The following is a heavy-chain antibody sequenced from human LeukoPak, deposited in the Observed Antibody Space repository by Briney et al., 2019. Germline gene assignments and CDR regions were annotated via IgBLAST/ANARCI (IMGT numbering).Heavy chain of an antibody. CDR3: ARGEYYYGSGSLNY. CDR1: GGSFSGYY. CDR2: IYYSGST. Sequence: PSETLSLTCAVYGGSFSGYYWSWIRQPPGKGLEGIGYIYYSGSTNYNPSLKSRVTISVDTSKNQFSLKLSSVTAADTAVYYCARGEYYYGSGSLNYWGQGTLVTVSS. D-gene: IGHD3-10*01. J-gene: IGHJ4*02. V-gene: IGHV4-59*01.